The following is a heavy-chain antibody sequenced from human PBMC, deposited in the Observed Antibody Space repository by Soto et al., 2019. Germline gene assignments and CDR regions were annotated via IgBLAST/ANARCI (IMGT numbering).Heavy chain of an antibody. CDR2: ISHSGSN. CDR1: GGSISSGGYS. Sequence: QLQLQESGSVLVKPSQTLSLTCAVSGGSISSGGYSWFWIRQPPGKGLEWIGYISHSGSNSYTPSLKSRVTISVDRAKNQFSLKLSSLTDADTAVYYCARVPTHWGQGTLVTVSA. J-gene: IGHJ4*02. D-gene: IGHD2-2*01. V-gene: IGHV4-30-2*01. CDR3: ARVPTH.